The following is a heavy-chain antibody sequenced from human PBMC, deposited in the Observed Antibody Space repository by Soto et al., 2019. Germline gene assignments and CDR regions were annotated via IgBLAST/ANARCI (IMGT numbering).Heavy chain of an antibody. CDR1: GFTFDDYA. CDR2: ISWNSGSI. J-gene: IGHJ6*03. D-gene: IGHD3-10*01. Sequence: GGSLRLSCAASGFTFDDYAMHWVRQAPGKGLEWVSGISWNSGSIGYADSVKGRFTISRDNAKNSLYLQMNSLRAEDTALYYCAKDGGASGSGKWDYYYYYMDVWGKGTTVTVSS. V-gene: IGHV3-9*01. CDR3: AKDGGASGSGKWDYYYYYMDV.